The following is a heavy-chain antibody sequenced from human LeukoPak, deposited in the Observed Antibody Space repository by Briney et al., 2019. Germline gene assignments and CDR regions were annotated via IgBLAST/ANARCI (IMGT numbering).Heavy chain of an antibody. CDR3: ATTRPPPGYSSSWYAFDI. D-gene: IGHD6-13*01. CDR2: FDPEDGET. J-gene: IGHJ3*02. Sequence: ASVKVSCKASGYTFTSYYMHWVRQAPGKGLEWMGGFDPEDGETIYAQKFQGRVTMTEDTSTDTAYMELSSLRSEDTAVYYCATTRPPPGYSSSWYAFDIWGQGTMVTVSS. V-gene: IGHV1-24*01. CDR1: GYTFTSYY.